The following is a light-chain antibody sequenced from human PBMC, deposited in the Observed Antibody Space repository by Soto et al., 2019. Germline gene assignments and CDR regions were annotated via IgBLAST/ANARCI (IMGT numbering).Light chain of an antibody. CDR2: DVS. V-gene: IGLV2-14*01. CDR1: SSDVGGYNY. CDR3: SSYTSSSPLKV. J-gene: IGLJ2*01. Sequence: QSALTQPASVSGSPGQSITISCTGTSSDVGGYNYVSWYQQHPGKAPKLMIYDVSNRPSGVSNRFSGSKSGNTASLTISGLKAEDKDDYYCSSYTSSSPLKVFGGGTKLTVL.